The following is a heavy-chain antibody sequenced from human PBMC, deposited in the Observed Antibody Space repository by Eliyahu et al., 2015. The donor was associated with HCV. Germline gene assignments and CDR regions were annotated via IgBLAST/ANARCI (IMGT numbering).Heavy chain of an antibody. D-gene: IGHD3-10*01. J-gene: IGHJ4*02. Sequence: EVQLVESGGGLVQPGRSLRLSCAASGFTFDDYAMHWVRQAPGKGLEWVSGISWNSGSIGYADSVKGRFTISRDNAKNSLYLQMNSLRAEDTALYYCAKDKRVLLWFGELDYWGQGTLVTVSS. CDR1: GFTFDDYA. V-gene: IGHV3-9*01. CDR3: AKDKRVLLWFGELDY. CDR2: ISWNSGSI.